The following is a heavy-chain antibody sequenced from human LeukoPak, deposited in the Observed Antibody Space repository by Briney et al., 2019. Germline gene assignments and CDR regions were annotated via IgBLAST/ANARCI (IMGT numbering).Heavy chain of an antibody. CDR1: GFRFRSYI. CDR3: AGDYLYALAY. J-gene: IGHJ4*02. Sequence: GGSLRLSCPACGFRFRSYILNGFRQAPGKGLEWVSYISGSGNAIHYTDSVKGRFTISRDNAKNALYLQMNSLRAEDTAVYFCAGDYLYALAYWGQGTLVTVSS. D-gene: IGHD3-10*01. V-gene: IGHV3-48*01. CDR2: ISGSGNAI.